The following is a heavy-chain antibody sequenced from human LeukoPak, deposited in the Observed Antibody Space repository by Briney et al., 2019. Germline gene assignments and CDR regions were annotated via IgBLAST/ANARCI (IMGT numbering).Heavy chain of an antibody. CDR1: GYGISSDYY. CDR2: IYHSGST. D-gene: IGHD3-10*01. V-gene: IGHV4-38-2*01. CDR3: ARIITMIRGERSGYFAS. Sequence: SETLSLTCAVSGYGISSDYYWGWIRQPPGKGLEWMASIYHSGSTYYNPSLKNRVTISVDTSKSQLSLELISVTAADTAVYYCARIITMIRGERSGYFASWGQGTLVTISS. J-gene: IGHJ4*02.